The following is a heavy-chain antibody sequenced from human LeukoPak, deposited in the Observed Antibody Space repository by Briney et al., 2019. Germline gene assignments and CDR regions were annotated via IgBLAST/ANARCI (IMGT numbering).Heavy chain of an antibody. CDR1: GFTFSSYG. CDR2: IRYDGSNE. J-gene: IGHJ4*02. Sequence: GGSLRLSCAASGFTFSSYGMHWVRQAPGKGLEWVSFIRYDGSNEYYADSVKGRFTISRDNSKNTLYLQMNSLRAKDTAVYYCAKERVDWRYFDYWGQGTLVTVSS. CDR3: AKERVDWRYFDY. V-gene: IGHV3-30*02. D-gene: IGHD3-9*01.